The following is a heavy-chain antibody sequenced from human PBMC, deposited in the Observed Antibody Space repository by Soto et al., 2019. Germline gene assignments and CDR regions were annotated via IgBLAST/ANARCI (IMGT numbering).Heavy chain of an antibody. J-gene: IGHJ4*02. V-gene: IGHV4-61*01. D-gene: IGHD3-22*01. Sequence: QVQLQESGPGLVKPSETLSLTCTVSGGSVSSGSYYWSWIRQPPGKGLEWIGYIYYSGSTHYSSSLKSRVTMSIDTSKNQFPLKLTSVTAADTAVYYCARLSSIDSSGYYLDYWGQGTLVTVSS. CDR1: GGSVSSGSYY. CDR3: ARLSSIDSSGYYLDY. CDR2: IYYSGST.